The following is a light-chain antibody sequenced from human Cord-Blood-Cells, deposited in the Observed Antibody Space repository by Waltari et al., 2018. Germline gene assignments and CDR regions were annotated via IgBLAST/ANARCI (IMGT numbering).Light chain of an antibody. Sequence: SYELTQPPSVSASPGQTASITCSGDKLGDKYACWYQQKPGQSPVLVIYQDSKRPSGIPERFSGSNSGNTATLTISGTQAMDEADYYCQAWDSSTGLFGGGTKLTVL. V-gene: IGLV3-1*01. CDR2: QDS. CDR1: KLGDKY. J-gene: IGLJ3*02. CDR3: QAWDSSTGL.